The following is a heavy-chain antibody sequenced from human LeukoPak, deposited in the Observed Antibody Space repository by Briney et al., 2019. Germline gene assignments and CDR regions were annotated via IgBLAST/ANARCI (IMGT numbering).Heavy chain of an antibody. CDR1: GLTFSSYS. D-gene: IGHD3-10*01. CDR3: ASVYYGSGTGYYYMDV. V-gene: IGHV3-21*01. J-gene: IGHJ6*03. CDR2: ISSSSRYI. Sequence: GGSLRLSCAASGLTFSSYSMNWVRQAPGKGLEWVSSISSSSRYIYYADSVKGRFTMSRDNAKNSLYLQMNSRRAEDTAVYYCASVYYGSGTGYYYMDVWGKGTTVTVSS.